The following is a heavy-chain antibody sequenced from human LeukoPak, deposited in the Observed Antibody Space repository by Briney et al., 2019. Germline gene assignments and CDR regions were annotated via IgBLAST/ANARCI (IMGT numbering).Heavy chain of an antibody. CDR1: GFTFSSYG. V-gene: IGHV3-30*03. J-gene: IGHJ6*03. Sequence: GRSLRLSCAASGFTFSSYGMHWVRQAPGKGLEWVAVISYDGSNKYYADSVKGRFTISRDNSKNTLYLQMNSPRAEDTAVYYCASETTVTTGAGGEYYYYYYYMDVWGKGTTVTVSS. D-gene: IGHD4-17*01. CDR2: ISYDGSNK. CDR3: ASETTVTTGAGGEYYYYYYYMDV.